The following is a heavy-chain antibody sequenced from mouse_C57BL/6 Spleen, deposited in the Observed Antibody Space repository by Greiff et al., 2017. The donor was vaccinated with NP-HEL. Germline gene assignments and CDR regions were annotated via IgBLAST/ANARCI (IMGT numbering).Heavy chain of an antibody. CDR1: GYAFSSSW. J-gene: IGHJ2*01. CDR3: ARGGIYSYYFDY. D-gene: IGHD2-12*01. CDR2: IYPGDGDT. V-gene: IGHV1-82*01. Sequence: VQLQQSGPELVKPGASVKISCKASGYAFSSSWMNWVKQRPGKGLEWIGRIYPGDGDTNYNGKFKGKATLTADKSSSTAYMQLSSLTSEDSAVYFCARGGIYSYYFDYWGQGTTLTVSS.